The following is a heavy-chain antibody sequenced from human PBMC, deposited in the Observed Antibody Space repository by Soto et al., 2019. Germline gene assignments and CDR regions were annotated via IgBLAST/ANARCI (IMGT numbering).Heavy chain of an antibody. Sequence: SETLSLTCTVSCGSVSSETYYWSWIRQSPGKGLEWIGYIYYIGKTDFNPSLNSRGTISVDTSKNQFSLKLSSVTPADTAVYYCARGRYYDSTGYPTFDYWGQGTLVTVSS. CDR1: CGSVSSETYY. CDR3: ARGRYYDSTGYPTFDY. V-gene: IGHV4-61*01. J-gene: IGHJ4*02. D-gene: IGHD3-22*01. CDR2: IYYIGKT.